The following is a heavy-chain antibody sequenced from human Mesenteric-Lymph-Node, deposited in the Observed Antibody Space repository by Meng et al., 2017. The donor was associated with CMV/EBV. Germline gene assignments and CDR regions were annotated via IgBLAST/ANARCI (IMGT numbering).Heavy chain of an antibody. V-gene: IGHV1-18*01. CDR3: ARVLRVGATAGFDY. J-gene: IGHJ4*02. CDR1: GYTFTSHG. Sequence: SVNFPCKASGYTFTSHGSSWVRQAPGQGLEWVGWISVEYGYPNYAQKSKGRVTMTTDTSTSTVYMDLRSLRFDDTAVYYCARVLRVGATAGFDYWGQGTLVTVSS. D-gene: IGHD1-26*01. CDR2: ISVEYGYP.